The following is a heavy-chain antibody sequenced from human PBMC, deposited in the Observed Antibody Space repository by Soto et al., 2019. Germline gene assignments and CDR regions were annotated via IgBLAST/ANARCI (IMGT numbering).Heavy chain of an antibody. V-gene: IGHV3-9*01. D-gene: IGHD3-22*01. CDR2: ISWNSGSK. J-gene: IGHJ4*02. CDR1: GFTFPDYT. Sequence: EVQLVESGGGLVQPGRSLRLSCAASGFTFPDYTMHWVRQAPGKGLEWVSGISWNSGSKDYADSVKGRFIISRDDAKNCLYLQMNSLRAEDTAFYYCAKGLYYYQTSGYPHYWGQGTLVTVSS. CDR3: AKGLYYYQTSGYPHY.